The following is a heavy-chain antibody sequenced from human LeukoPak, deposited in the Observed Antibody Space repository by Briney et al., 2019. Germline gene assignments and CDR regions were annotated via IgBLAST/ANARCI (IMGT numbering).Heavy chain of an antibody. CDR2: IKQDGSEK. CDR1: GFTFSSYW. CDR3: ARYYYYYGMDV. Sequence: PGGSLRLSCAASGFTFSSYWMSWVRQAPGKGLEWVANIKQDGSEKYYVDSVKGRFTISRDGAEKSLYLQMNSLRAEDTAVYYCARYYYYYGMDVWGQGTTVTVSS. J-gene: IGHJ6*02. V-gene: IGHV3-7*03.